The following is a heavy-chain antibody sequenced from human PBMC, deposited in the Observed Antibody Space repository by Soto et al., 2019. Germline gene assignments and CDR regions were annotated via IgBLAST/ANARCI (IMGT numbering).Heavy chain of an antibody. J-gene: IGHJ4*02. V-gene: IGHV4-59*01. Sequence: QVQLQESGPGLVKPSETLSLTCTVSGGSISSYNWSWIRQPPGKGLEWIGYIYYSGSTNYNPSLKSRVTISVDTSKNQFSLKLSSVTAADTAVYYCARDNTMVRGVRFIDYWGQGTLVTVSS. CDR1: GGSISSYN. D-gene: IGHD3-10*01. CDR3: ARDNTMVRGVRFIDY. CDR2: IYYSGST.